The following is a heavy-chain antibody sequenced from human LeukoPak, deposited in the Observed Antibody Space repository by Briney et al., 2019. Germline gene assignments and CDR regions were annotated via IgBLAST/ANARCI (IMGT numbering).Heavy chain of an antibody. Sequence: KPSETLSLTCTVSGGSISSYYWSWIRQPPGKGLEWIGYIYYSGSTNYNPSLKSRVTISVDTSKNQFSLKLSSVTAADTAVYYCARRNYDFWSGPGAFDIWGQGTMVTVSS. CDR1: GGSISSYY. CDR3: ARRNYDFWSGPGAFDI. V-gene: IGHV4-59*01. CDR2: IYYSGST. J-gene: IGHJ3*02. D-gene: IGHD3-3*01.